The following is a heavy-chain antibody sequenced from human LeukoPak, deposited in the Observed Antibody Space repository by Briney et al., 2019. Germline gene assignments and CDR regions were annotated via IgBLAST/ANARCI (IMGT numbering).Heavy chain of an antibody. Sequence: ASVKVSCKASGGTFSSYGISWVRQAPGQGLEWMGWISAYNGNTNYAQKLQGRVTMTTDTSTSTAYMELRSLRSDDTAVYYCARDTRIAVAGTCGYWGQGTLVTVSS. CDR3: ARDTRIAVAGTCGY. J-gene: IGHJ4*02. CDR1: GGTFSSYG. CDR2: ISAYNGNT. D-gene: IGHD6-19*01. V-gene: IGHV1-18*01.